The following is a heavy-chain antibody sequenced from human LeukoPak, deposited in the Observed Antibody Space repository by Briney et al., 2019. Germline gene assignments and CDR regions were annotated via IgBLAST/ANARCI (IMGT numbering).Heavy chain of an antibody. CDR3: ARSGGGFDY. CDR2: ISYDGSNK. D-gene: IGHD3-16*01. V-gene: IGHV3-30*04. CDR1: GFTFSSYA. J-gene: IGHJ4*02. Sequence: GGSLRLSCAASGFTFSSYAMHWVRQAPGKGLEWVAVISYDGSNKYYADSVKGRFTISRDNSKNTLYLQMNSLRAEDTAVYYCARSGGGFDYWGQGTLVTASS.